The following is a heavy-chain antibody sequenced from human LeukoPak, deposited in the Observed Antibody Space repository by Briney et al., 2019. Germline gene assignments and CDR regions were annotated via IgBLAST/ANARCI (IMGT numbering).Heavy chain of an antibody. CDR3: ARGRRYCSSTSCYFWFDP. CDR2: IRYDGSNE. J-gene: IGHJ5*02. Sequence: PGRSLRLSCAASGFTFSSYGMHWVRQAPGKGLEWVAVIRYDGSNEYYADSVKGRFTISRDNSKNTLYLQMNSLRAEDTAVYYCARGRRYCSSTSCYFWFDPWGQGTLVTVSS. V-gene: IGHV3-33*01. CDR1: GFTFSSYG. D-gene: IGHD2-2*01.